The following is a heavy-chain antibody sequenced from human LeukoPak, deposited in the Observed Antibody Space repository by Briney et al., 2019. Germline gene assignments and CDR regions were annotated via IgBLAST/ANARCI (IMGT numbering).Heavy chain of an antibody. V-gene: IGHV3-48*02. CDR3: ARDYYYDSSGYYYDAFDI. J-gene: IGHJ3*02. Sequence: GGSLRLSCAASGFTFSSYEMNWVRQAPGKGLEWVSYISSSSSTIYYADSVKGRFTISRDNAKNSLYLQMNSLRDEDTAVYYCARDYYYDSSGYYYDAFDIWGQGTMVTVSS. D-gene: IGHD3-22*01. CDR2: ISSSSSTI. CDR1: GFTFSSYE.